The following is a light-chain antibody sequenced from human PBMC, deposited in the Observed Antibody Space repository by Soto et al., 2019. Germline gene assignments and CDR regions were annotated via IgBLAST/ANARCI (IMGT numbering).Light chain of an antibody. Sequence: QSALTQPASVSGSPGHSITISCTGTNSDVGGYSYVSWFQQHPGKAPKLIIYEVSNRPSGVSIRFSGSKSGNTASLTVSGLQAEEEADYYCSSFTRSNTWVIGGGTQLTVL. CDR3: SSFTRSNTWV. J-gene: IGLJ3*02. CDR2: EVS. CDR1: NSDVGGYSY. V-gene: IGLV2-14*01.